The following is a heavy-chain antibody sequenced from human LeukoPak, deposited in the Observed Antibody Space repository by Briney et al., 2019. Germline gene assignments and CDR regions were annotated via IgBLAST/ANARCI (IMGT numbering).Heavy chain of an antibody. CDR1: GYTFTSYY. CDR2: INPSGGST. J-gene: IGHJ4*02. D-gene: IGHD4-11*01. Sequence: GASVKVSCKASGYTFTSYYMHWVRQAPGQGLEWMGIINPSGGSTSYAQKFQGRVTMTRDTSTSTVYMELSSLRSEDTAVYYCTRARPSYSNYGYFDYWGQGTLVTVSS. V-gene: IGHV1-46*01. CDR3: TRARPSYSNYGYFDY.